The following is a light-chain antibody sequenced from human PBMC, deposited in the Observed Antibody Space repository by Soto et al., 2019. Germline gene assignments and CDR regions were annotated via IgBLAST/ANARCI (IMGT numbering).Light chain of an antibody. J-gene: IGLJ2*01. CDR2: EVS. CDR1: SSDVGGHNH. Sequence: QSALTQPPSASGSPGQSVTISCTGSSSDVGGHNHVSWYQQHPGKAPKLMIYEVSKRPSGVPDRFSGSKSVNTASLTVSRLQAEDEADYYCSSYAGSMNLIFGGGTQLTVL. CDR3: SSYAGSMNLI. V-gene: IGLV2-8*01.